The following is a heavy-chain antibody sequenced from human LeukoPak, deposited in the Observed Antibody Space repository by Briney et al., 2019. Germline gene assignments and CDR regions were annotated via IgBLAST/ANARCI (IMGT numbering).Heavy chain of an antibody. CDR1: GSHW. CDR2: INSDGSWT. CDR3: VSFYETY. V-gene: IGHV3-74*01. D-gene: IGHD2/OR15-2a*01. J-gene: IGHJ4*02. Sequence: GGSLRLSCAASGSHWMHWVRQAPGKGLVWVSHINSDGSWTSYADSVKGRFTISKDNAKNTVYLQMNNLRAEDTAVYYCVSFYETYWGRGTLVTVSS.